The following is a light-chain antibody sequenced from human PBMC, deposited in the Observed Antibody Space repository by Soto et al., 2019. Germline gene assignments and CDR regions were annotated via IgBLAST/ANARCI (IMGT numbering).Light chain of an antibody. V-gene: IGKV3-20*01. CDR3: QHYSSSPPEFT. J-gene: IGKJ3*01. Sequence: ETVLTQSPATLSLSPGERATLSCRASQSVSSNYLAWYQQRPGQAPRLLIFGASYRATGIPDRFSGSESGTDFTLTISRLEPEDFAVYYCQHYSSSPPEFTFGPGTKVDSK. CDR2: GAS. CDR1: QSVSSNY.